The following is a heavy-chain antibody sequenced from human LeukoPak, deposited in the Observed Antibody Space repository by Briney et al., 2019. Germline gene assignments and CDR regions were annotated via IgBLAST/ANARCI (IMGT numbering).Heavy chain of an antibody. Sequence: PGGSLRLSCAASGFTFSSYSMNWVRQAPGKGLEWVSAISGSGGSTYYADSVKGRFTISRDNAKSSLYLQMDSLRDEDTAVYYCVRARGLWDYWGQGTLVTVSS. D-gene: IGHD2/OR15-2a*01. J-gene: IGHJ4*02. V-gene: IGHV3-21*01. CDR2: ISGSGGST. CDR1: GFTFSSYS. CDR3: VRARGLWDY.